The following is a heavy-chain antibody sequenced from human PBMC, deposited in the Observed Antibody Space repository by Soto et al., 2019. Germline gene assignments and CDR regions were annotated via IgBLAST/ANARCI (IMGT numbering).Heavy chain of an antibody. CDR3: AHQYVLLWFGELLGDGLDF. D-gene: IGHD3-10*01. CDR2: IYWNDDK. J-gene: IGHJ4*02. Sequence: QITLKESGPTLVKPTQPLTLTCTFSGFSLSTSGVGVGWIRQPPGKALEWLALIYWNDDKRYSSSLKSRLTITKDTTKKLVVLTMTNMDPVDTATYYCAHQYVLLWFGELLGDGLDFWGQGTLVTVSS. CDR1: GFSLSTSGVG. V-gene: IGHV2-5*01.